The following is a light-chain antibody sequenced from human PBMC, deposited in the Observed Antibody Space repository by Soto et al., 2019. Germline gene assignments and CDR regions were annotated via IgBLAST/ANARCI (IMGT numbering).Light chain of an antibody. CDR2: DAS. CDR1: QSVTNNY. V-gene: IGKV3-20*01. CDR3: QQCATSPLT. J-gene: IGKJ1*01. Sequence: EIALTQSPGTLSLSPGERATLSCRASQSVTNNYVAWYQQKPGQAPRLLIHDASIRATGLPDRFSGSGSGTDFTLTISRLEPEDFAVYFCQQCATSPLTFGQGTRVDIK.